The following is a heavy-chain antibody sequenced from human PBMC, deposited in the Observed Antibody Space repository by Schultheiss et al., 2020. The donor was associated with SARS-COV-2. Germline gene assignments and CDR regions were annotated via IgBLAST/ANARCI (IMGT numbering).Heavy chain of an antibody. V-gene: IGHV3-74*01. CDR3: AREDSSGYYYFDY. J-gene: IGHJ4*02. CDR2: INSDGSST. D-gene: IGHD3-22*01. CDR1: GFTFSSNW. Sequence: GGSLRLSCAASGFTFSSNWMHWVRQAPGKGLVWVSRINSDGSSTSYADSVKGRFTISRDNAKNTLYLQMNSLRAEDTAVYYCAREDSSGYYYFDYWGQGTLVTVSS.